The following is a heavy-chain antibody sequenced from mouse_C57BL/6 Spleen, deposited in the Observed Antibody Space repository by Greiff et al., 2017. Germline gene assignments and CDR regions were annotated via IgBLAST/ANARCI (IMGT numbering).Heavy chain of an antibody. J-gene: IGHJ2*01. V-gene: IGHV1-26*01. CDR1: GYTFTDYY. Sequence: EVQLQQSGPELVKPGASVKISCKASGYTFTDYYMNWVKQSHGKSLEWIGDINPNNGGTSYNQKFKGKATLTVDKSSSTAYMALRSLTSEDSAVYYCAREKLYGNYTYYFDYWGQGTTLTVSS. CDR2: INPNNGGT. D-gene: IGHD2-1*01. CDR3: AREKLYGNYTYYFDY.